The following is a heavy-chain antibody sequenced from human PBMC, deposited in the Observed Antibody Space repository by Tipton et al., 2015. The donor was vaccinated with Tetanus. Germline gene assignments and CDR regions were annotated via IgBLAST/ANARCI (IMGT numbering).Heavy chain of an antibody. CDR2: IKTKTDGGTT. V-gene: IGHV3-15*07. D-gene: IGHD7-27*01. J-gene: IGHJ4*02. Sequence: SLRLSCAASDFAFPDAWMNWVRQAPGKGLEWVARIKTKTDGGTTDYAPPVRGRFIVSRDDSNNIVHLQMDGLRTEDTAIYFCTTWGFWGQGTLVAVSS. CDR1: DFAFPDAW. CDR3: TTWGF.